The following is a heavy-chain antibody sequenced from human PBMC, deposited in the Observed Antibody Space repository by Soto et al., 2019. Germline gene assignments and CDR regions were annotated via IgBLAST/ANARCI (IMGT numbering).Heavy chain of an antibody. D-gene: IGHD3-22*01. CDR1: GGTFSSYT. Sequence: SVKVSCKASGGTFSSYTISWVRQAPGQGLEWMGRIIPILGIANYAQKFQGRVTITADKSTSTAYMELSSLRSEDTAVYYCAKDSCYYDSSGYCHEAFDIWGQGTMVTVSS. V-gene: IGHV1-69*04. CDR3: AKDSCYYDSSGYCHEAFDI. J-gene: IGHJ3*02. CDR2: IIPILGIA.